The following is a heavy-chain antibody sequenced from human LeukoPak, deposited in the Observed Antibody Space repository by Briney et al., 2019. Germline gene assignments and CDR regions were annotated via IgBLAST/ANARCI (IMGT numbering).Heavy chain of an antibody. CDR3: ARDGRDGYIDY. D-gene: IGHD5-24*01. J-gene: IGHJ4*02. CDR2: IKEDGSKK. Sequence: GGSLRLSCAASGFTFSSYWMIWVRQAPGKGLEWVANIKEDGSKKYYVDSVQGSFTIYRDNDKNSLYLQMNRLRAEDTAVYYCARDGRDGYIDYWGQGTLVTVSS. V-gene: IGHV3-7*01. CDR1: GFTFSSYW.